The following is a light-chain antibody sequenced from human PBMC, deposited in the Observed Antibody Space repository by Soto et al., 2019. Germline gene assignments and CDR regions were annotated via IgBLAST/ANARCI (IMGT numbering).Light chain of an antibody. CDR2: DAS. CDR3: QQYHSYWT. V-gene: IGKV3-20*01. CDR1: QSVTSSY. Sequence: EIVLTQSPCTLSLSPGERATLSCRAGQSVTSSYLAWYQQKPGRAPKLLIYDASTRVTGIPARFSGSGSGTDFTLTISSLQTDDFSTYYCQQYHSYWTFGQGTKVDI. J-gene: IGKJ1*01.